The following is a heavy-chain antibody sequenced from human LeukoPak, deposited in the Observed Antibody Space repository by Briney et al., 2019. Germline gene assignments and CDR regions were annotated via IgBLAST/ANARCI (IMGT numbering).Heavy chain of an antibody. CDR2: ISADGGRT. CDR3: VKGLEDRHDSSGYYSNWFDP. J-gene: IGHJ5*02. CDR1: GFTFTTYA. Sequence: GGSLRLSCAASGFTFTTYAMGWVRQAPGKGLEWVSGISADGGRTYYADSVKGWFTISRDNSKNTLYVQMNSLRAEDTAIYYCVKGLEDRHDSSGYYSNWFDPWGQGTLVTVSS. D-gene: IGHD3-22*01. V-gene: IGHV3-23*01.